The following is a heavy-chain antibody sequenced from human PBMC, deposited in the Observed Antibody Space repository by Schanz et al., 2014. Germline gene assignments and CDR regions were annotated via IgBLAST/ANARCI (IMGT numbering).Heavy chain of an antibody. Sequence: QVQLVQSGAEVKKPGTSVKVSCKTSGYTFSDYYIHWVRQAPGQGLEWMGRIIPVLAIADYAQKFQGRVTITADKSTSTAYLELTSLRSEDTAVYYCARGSPENMIRGELDYWGQGTLVTVSS. CDR3: ARGSPENMIRGELDY. CDR1: GYTFSDYY. J-gene: IGHJ4*02. V-gene: IGHV1-69*04. CDR2: IIPVLAIA. D-gene: IGHD3-10*01.